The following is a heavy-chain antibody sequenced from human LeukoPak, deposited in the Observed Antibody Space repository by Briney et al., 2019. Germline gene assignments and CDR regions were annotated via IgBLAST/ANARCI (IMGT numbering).Heavy chain of an antibody. D-gene: IGHD3-3*01. Sequence: KASETLSLTCTVSGGSISSYYWSWIRHPAGKGLEWIGRIYTSGSTNYNPSLKSRVTMSVDTSKNQFSLKLSSVTAADTAVYYCARFAPTWSGYPFDYWGQGTLVTVSS. J-gene: IGHJ4*02. CDR2: IYTSGST. CDR1: GGSISSYY. CDR3: ARFAPTWSGYPFDY. V-gene: IGHV4-4*07.